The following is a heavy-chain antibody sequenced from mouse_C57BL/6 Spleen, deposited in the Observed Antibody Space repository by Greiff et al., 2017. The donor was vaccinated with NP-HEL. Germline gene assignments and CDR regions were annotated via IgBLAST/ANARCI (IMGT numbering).Heavy chain of an antibody. Sequence: VQLQQSGAELARPGASVKLSCKASGYTFTSYGISWVKQRTGQGLEWIGEIYPRSGNTYYNEKFKGKATLTADKSSSTAYMELRSLTSEDSAVYFWARKGEPQYYFDYWGQGTTLTVSS. CDR2: IYPRSGNT. J-gene: IGHJ2*01. CDR1: GYTFTSYG. V-gene: IGHV1-81*01. CDR3: ARKGEPQYYFDY.